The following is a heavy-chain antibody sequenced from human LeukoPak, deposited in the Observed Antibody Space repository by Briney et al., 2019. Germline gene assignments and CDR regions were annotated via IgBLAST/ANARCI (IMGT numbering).Heavy chain of an antibody. CDR1: GYTFTSYG. CDR3: AREEEDPLENDY. D-gene: IGHD5-24*01. CDR2: ISDYNGNT. J-gene: IGHJ4*02. Sequence: GASVKLSCKASGYTFTSYGISWGRQAPGQGLGWMGWISDYNGNTNYAKKLQGRVTMTTDTSTSTAYMELRSMSSDDTAVYYCAREEEDPLENDYWGQGTLVIVSS. V-gene: IGHV1-18*01.